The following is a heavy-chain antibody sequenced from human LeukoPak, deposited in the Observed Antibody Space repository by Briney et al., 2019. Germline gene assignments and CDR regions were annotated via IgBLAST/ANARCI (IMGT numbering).Heavy chain of an antibody. J-gene: IGHJ4*02. CDR1: EYSLTQYP. Sequence: ASVKISCKTSEYSLTQYPMHWVRQAPGQRLEWMGWINTVSGNTRYSQNFQGRVTITRDTSASTAYMELSYLKSEDTAIYYCANWAGAPADYFSGPLDYWGQGTLVTVSS. CDR3: ANWAGAPADYFSGPLDY. V-gene: IGHV1-3*04. D-gene: IGHD3-3*01. CDR2: INTVSGNT.